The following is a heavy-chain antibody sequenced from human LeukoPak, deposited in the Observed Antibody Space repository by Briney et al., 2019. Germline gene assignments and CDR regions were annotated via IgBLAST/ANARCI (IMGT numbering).Heavy chain of an antibody. CDR3: ARDSVMAGNWFDP. D-gene: IGHD2-21*01. CDR1: GFTFSSYS. J-gene: IGHJ5*02. V-gene: IGHV3-21*01. Sequence: PGGSLRLSCAASGFTFSSYSMNWVRQAAGKGLEWVSSISSSSSYIYYADPVKGRFTISRDNAKNSLYLQMNSLRAEDTAVYYCARDSVMAGNWFDPCGQGTPVTVSS. CDR2: ISSSSSYI.